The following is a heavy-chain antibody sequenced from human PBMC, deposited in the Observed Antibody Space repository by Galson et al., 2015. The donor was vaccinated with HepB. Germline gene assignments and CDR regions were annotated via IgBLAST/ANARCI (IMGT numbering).Heavy chain of an antibody. J-gene: IGHJ4*02. CDR3: ARERVGGDFDH. CDR2: IWKDGSNK. Sequence: SLRLSCAASGFAFGNYGMHWVRQAPGKGLEWMALIWKDGSNKHYADSLKGRFRISRDNAKNTLFLEADSLRAEDTAVYYCARERVGGDFDHWGQGTPVTVSS. V-gene: IGHV3-33*01. D-gene: IGHD2-2*01. CDR1: GFAFGNYG.